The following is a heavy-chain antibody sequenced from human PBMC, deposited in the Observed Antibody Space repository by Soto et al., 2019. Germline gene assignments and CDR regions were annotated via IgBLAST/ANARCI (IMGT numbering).Heavy chain of an antibody. V-gene: IGHV3-30*18. Sequence: QVQLVESGGGVVQPGRSLRLSCAASGFTFSSYGMHWVRQAPGKGLEWVAVISYDGSNKYYADSVKGRFTISRDNSKNTLYLQMNSLRAEDTAVYYCAKDSNLYYFDYWGQGTLVTVSS. D-gene: IGHD1-1*01. J-gene: IGHJ4*02. CDR2: ISYDGSNK. CDR3: AKDSNLYYFDY. CDR1: GFTFSSYG.